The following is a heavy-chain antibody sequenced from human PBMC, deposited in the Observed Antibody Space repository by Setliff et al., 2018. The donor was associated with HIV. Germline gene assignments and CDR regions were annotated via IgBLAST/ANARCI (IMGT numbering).Heavy chain of an antibody. CDR2: IVGSGDNT. CDR1: GFTFSNYA. V-gene: IGHV3-23*01. CDR3: AKSGTNYIVWFDS. Sequence: QTGGSLRLSCAASGFTFSNYAMNWVRQAPGTGLEWVSSIVGSGDNTYYADSVKGRFTISRDNSNNKLYLQMNSLRVEDTAVYYCAKSGTNYIVWFDSWGQGTLVTVSS. D-gene: IGHD1-1*01. J-gene: IGHJ5*01.